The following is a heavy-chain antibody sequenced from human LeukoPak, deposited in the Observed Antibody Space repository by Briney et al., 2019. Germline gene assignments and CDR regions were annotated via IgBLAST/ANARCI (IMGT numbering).Heavy chain of an antibody. CDR3: ARLPGGYSYPARFDP. V-gene: IGHV1-18*01. Sequence: ASVKVSCKASGYTFTSYGISWVRQAPGQGLEWMGWISAYNGNTNYAQKLQGRVTMTTDTSTSTAYMELRSLRSDDTAVYYCARLPGGYSYPARFDPWGQGTLVTVSS. J-gene: IGHJ5*02. D-gene: IGHD5-18*01. CDR2: ISAYNGNT. CDR1: GYTFTSYG.